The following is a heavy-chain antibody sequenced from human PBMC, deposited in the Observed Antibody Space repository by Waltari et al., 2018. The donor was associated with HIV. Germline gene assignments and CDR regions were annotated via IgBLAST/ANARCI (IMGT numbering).Heavy chain of an antibody. CDR2: INHRGST. V-gene: IGHV4-34*01. Sequence: QVQLKQWGAGLLKPSETLSLTCAVYSESFSGYYWSWIRQPPGKGLEWIGEINHRGSTNDKPSLKSRITISVYTSKKQFSLNVSSVTAADTAVYYCARKPILGYGSSAFDSWGQGALVTVSS. D-gene: IGHD6-13*01. CDR1: SESFSGYY. J-gene: IGHJ4*02. CDR3: ARKPILGYGSSAFDS.